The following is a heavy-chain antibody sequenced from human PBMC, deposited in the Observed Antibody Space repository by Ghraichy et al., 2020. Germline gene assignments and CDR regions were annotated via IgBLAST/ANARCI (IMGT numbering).Heavy chain of an antibody. J-gene: IGHJ4*02. CDR3: VREIGANYYGSGSYYNDY. CDR1: GYTFTGYY. V-gene: IGHV1-2*02. D-gene: IGHD3-10*01. CDR2: INPNSGGT. Sequence: ASVKVSCKASGYTFTGYYMHWVRQAPGQGLEWMGWINPNSGGTNYAQKFQGRVTMTRDTSISTAYMELSRLRSDDTAVYYCVREIGANYYGSGSYYNDYWGQGTLVTVSS.